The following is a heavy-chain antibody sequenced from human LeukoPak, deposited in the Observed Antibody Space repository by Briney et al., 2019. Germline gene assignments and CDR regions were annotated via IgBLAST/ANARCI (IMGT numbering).Heavy chain of an antibody. J-gene: IGHJ4*02. D-gene: IGHD5-18*01. CDR3: AREGWGFSYGY. Sequence: GGSLRLSCAASGFTFSSYWMHWVRQGPGRGLVWVSRINSDGRITNYADSVKGRFTISRDNAKNTLYLQMNSLRAEDTAVYYCAREGWGFSYGYWGQGALVTVSS. CDR1: GFTFSSYW. CDR2: INSDGRIT. V-gene: IGHV3-74*01.